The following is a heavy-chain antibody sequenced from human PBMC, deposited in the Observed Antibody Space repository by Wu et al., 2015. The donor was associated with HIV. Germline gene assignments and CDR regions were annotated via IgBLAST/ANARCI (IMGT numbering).Heavy chain of an antibody. CDR2: INPNSGGT. Sequence: QVQLVQSGAEVKKPGASVKVSCKASGYTFTGYYMHWVRQAPGQGLEWMGWINPNSGGTNYAQKFQGRVTMTRDTSISTAYMELSRLRSDDTAVYYCARGLVRGVTLYGMDVWGQGTTVTVSS. J-gene: IGHJ6*02. D-gene: IGHD3-10*01. V-gene: IGHV1-2*02. CDR1: GYTFTGYY. CDR3: ARGLVRGVTLYGMDV.